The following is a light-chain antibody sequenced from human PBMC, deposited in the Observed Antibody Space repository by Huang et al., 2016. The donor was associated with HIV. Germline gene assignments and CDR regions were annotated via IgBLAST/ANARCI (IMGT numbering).Light chain of an antibody. CDR3: QQYGGSPLFT. V-gene: IGKV3-20*01. CDR1: HSVTSNF. J-gene: IGKJ3*01. CDR2: GSS. Sequence: EIVLTQSPDTLSLSPGERATLSCRASHSVTSNFLAWYQQKPGQSPRLLIYGSSRSATGIPDRFSGSGSGTDFTLTITRLDPEDFAVYYCQQYGGSPLFTFGPGTKVDIK.